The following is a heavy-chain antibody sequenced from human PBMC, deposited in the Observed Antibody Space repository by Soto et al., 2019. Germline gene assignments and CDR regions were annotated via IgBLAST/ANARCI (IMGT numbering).Heavy chain of an antibody. J-gene: IGHJ4*02. CDR1: GGSISSYY. V-gene: IGHV4-59*01. CDR2: IYYSGST. D-gene: IGHD5-12*01. Sequence: SETLSLTCTVSGGSISSYYWSWIRQPPGKGLEWIGYIYYSGSTNYNPSLKSRVTISVDTSKNQFSLKLSSVTAADTAVYYCARGGTVEMATIDYWGQGTLVTVSS. CDR3: ARGGTVEMATIDY.